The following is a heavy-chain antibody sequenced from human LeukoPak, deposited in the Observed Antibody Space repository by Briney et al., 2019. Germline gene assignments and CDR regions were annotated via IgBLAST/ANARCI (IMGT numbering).Heavy chain of an antibody. V-gene: IGHV3-23*01. CDR1: GFTFSSYA. J-gene: IGHJ4*02. D-gene: IGHD3-22*01. Sequence: GGSLRLSCAASGFTFSSYAMSWVRQAPGEGLEWVSAISGSGGSTYYADSVKGRFTISRDNSKNTLYLQMNSLRAEDTAVYYCASLTYYYDSSGYSHFDYWGQGTLVTVSS. CDR3: ASLTYYYDSSGYSHFDY. CDR2: ISGSGGST.